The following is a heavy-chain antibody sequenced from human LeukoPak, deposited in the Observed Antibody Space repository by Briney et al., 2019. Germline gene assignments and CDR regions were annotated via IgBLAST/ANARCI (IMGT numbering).Heavy chain of an antibody. V-gene: IGHV3-11*05. D-gene: IGHD3-10*01. CDR1: GFTLSDYY. Sequence: GGSLRLSCAASGFTLSDYYMSWIRQAPGKGLEWVSYISSSSSYTNYADSVKGRFTISRDNAKNSLYLQMNTLRAEDTAVYYCARVAPFGSGRHFDYWGQGTLVTVSS. CDR3: ARVAPFGSGRHFDY. J-gene: IGHJ4*02. CDR2: ISSSSSYT.